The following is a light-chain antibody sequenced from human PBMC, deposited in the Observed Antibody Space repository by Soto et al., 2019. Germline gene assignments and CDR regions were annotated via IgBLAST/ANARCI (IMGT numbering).Light chain of an antibody. CDR3: QQYNSYPYT. Sequence: DIQMTQSPSTLSAYVGDRVTITCRASQSISGWVAWYQQKLGKAPKLLIYKASSLESGVPSRFSGSGSGTDFTLTNSSLQPDDFATYYCQQYNSYPYTFGQGTKQEIK. CDR2: KAS. J-gene: IGKJ2*01. CDR1: QSISGW. V-gene: IGKV1-5*03.